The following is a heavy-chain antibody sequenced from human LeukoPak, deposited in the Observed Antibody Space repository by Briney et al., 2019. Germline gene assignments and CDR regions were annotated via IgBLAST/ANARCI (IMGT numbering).Heavy chain of an antibody. J-gene: IGHJ5*02. CDR1: GYTFTGYY. V-gene: IGHV1-2*02. CDR2: INPNSGGT. D-gene: IGHD6-6*01. Sequence: ASVKVSRKASGYTFTGYYMHWVRQAPGQGLEWMGWINPNSGGTNYAQKFQGRVTMTRDTSISTAYMELSRLRSDDTAVYYCARIVLSGDWFDPWGQGTLVTVSS. CDR3: ARIVLSGDWFDP.